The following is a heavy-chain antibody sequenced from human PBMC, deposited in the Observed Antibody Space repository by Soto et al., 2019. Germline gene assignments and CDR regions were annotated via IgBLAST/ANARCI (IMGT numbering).Heavy chain of an antibody. J-gene: IGHJ6*03. V-gene: IGHV3-23*01. CDR1: GFTFSSYA. CDR3: AKDARVVVAPIGTHYNMDV. CDR2: ISGSGGST. Sequence: GGSLRLSCAASGFTFSSYAMSWVRQAPGKGLEWVSAISGSGGSTYYADSVKRRFTISRDNSKNTLYLQMNSLRAEDTAVYYWAKDARVVVAPIGTHYNMDVWGKGT. D-gene: IGHD2-15*01.